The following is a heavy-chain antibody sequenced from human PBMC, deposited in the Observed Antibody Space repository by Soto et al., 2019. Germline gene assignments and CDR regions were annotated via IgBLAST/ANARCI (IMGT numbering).Heavy chain of an antibody. CDR3: ARGGRHSDYYYYYGMDV. Sequence: SVKVCCQAYVYTFTIYYIHCERQAPGQGLEWMGVINTSGGSPAYAQKFQDRVTMTRDTSTSTVYMELSSLRSEDTAVYYCARGGRHSDYYYYYGMDVWGQGTTVTVSS. CDR2: INTSGGSP. J-gene: IGHJ6*02. V-gene: IGHV1-46*01. CDR1: VYTFTIYY.